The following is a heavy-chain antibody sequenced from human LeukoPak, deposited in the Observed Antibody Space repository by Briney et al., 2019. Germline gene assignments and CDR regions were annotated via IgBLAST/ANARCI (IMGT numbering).Heavy chain of an antibody. CDR1: GGSISSYY. J-gene: IGHJ4*02. V-gene: IGHV4-59*01. CDR3: ARGLNDYYFDY. CDR2: IYYSGST. Sequence: RTSETLSLTCTVSGGSISSYYWSWIRQPPGKGLEWIGYIYYSGSTNYNPSLKSRVTISVDASKNQFSLKLTSVTTADTAVYYCARGLNDYYFDYWGQGALVTVSS. D-gene: IGHD2-21*02.